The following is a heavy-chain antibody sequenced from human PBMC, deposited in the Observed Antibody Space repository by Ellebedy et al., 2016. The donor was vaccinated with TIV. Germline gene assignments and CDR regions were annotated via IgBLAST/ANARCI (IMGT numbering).Heavy chain of an antibody. CDR3: AKLDSSGFYYGRLDY. J-gene: IGHJ4*02. Sequence: GESLKISCAASGFTFSSHAMSWVRQAPGKGLEWVSAISAFGESAHYADSVKGRFTISRDNSKDMLFLQMSSLRADDAAVYYCAKLDSSGFYYGRLDYWGQGTLVTVSS. CDR1: GFTFSSHA. CDR2: ISAFGESA. D-gene: IGHD3-22*01. V-gene: IGHV3-23*01.